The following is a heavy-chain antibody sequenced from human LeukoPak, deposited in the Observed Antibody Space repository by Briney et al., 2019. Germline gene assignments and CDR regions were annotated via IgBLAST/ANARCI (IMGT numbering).Heavy chain of an antibody. CDR2: IYSSGST. CDR1: GGSISSYY. CDR3: ARVSSGGRHDY. J-gene: IGHJ4*02. Sequence: PSETLSLTCIVSGGSISSYYWTWIRQPAGKGLEWIGRIYSSGSTNYNPSLKSRVTMSVDTSKNQFSLNLSSVTAADTAVYYCARVSSGGRHDYWGRGTLVTVSS. V-gene: IGHV4-4*07. D-gene: IGHD6-25*01.